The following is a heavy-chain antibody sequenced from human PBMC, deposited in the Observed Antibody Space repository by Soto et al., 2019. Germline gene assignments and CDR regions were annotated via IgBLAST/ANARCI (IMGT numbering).Heavy chain of an antibody. V-gene: IGHV3-30-3*01. CDR2: ISYDGSNK. CDR3: ARDLAVAGFFDY. D-gene: IGHD6-19*01. J-gene: IGHJ4*02. CDR1: GFTFSSYA. Sequence: QVPLVESGGGVVQPGRSLRLSCAASGFTFSSYAMHWVRQAPGKGLEWVAVISYDGSNKYYADSEKGRFTISRDNSKNTLYLQMNSLRAEDTAVYYCARDLAVAGFFDYWGQGTLVTVSS.